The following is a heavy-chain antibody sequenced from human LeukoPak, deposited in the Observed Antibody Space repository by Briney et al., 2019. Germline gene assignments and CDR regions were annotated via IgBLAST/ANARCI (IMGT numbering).Heavy chain of an antibody. CDR1: GGSFSGYY. V-gene: IGHV4-34*01. J-gene: IGHJ4*02. CDR2: INHSGST. D-gene: IGHD5-12*01. CDR3: ARGKGKRGYSGYDFRGYFDY. Sequence: ETLSLTCAVSGGSFSGYYWSWIRQPPGRGLEWIGEINHSGSTNYNPSLKSRVTISVDTSKNQFSLKLSSVTAADTAVYYCARGKGKRGYSGYDFRGYFDYWGQGTLVTVSP.